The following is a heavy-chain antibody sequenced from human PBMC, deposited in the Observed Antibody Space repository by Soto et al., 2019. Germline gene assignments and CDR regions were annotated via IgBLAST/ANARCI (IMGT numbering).Heavy chain of an antibody. CDR3: VRDLDRYIEARGDY. V-gene: IGHV3-74*01. D-gene: IGHD3-10*01. CDR1: GFTFSTYW. Sequence: EVQLVESGGGLVQPGGSLRLSCSASGFTFSTYWMHWVRQAPGKGLVWVSRINTDGSSANYADSVRGRFTISRDNAKNTLLLHMSSLGAEDTAVYYCVRDLDRYIEARGDYWGQGTLVTVSS. CDR2: INTDGSSA. J-gene: IGHJ4*02.